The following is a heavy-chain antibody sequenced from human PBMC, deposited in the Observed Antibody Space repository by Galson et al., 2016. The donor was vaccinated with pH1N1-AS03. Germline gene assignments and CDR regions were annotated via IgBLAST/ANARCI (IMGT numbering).Heavy chain of an antibody. D-gene: IGHD2-2*01. J-gene: IGHJ6*04. V-gene: IGHV4-39*07. CDR3: AREGCGARSTTGCYASGLGRRSYMDV. CDR2: LYYSGST. Sequence: LSFTCTVSGGSVSRSFYYWGWIRQPPGKGLEWIGSLYYSGSTYYNPSLKGRVTISVDTSKNQFSLKLRSVTAADTAVYYCAREGCGARSTTGCYASGLGRRSYMDVWGKGTTVTVSS. CDR1: GGSVSRSFYY.